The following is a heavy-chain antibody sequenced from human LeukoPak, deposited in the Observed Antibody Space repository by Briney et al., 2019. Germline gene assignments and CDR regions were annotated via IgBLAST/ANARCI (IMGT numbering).Heavy chain of an antibody. Sequence: PGGSLRLSCVGSGFTFRSHAMSWVRQAPEKGLEFVSGIYENGGTTYYADSVKGRFSISRDNSKNTLYLQVNSLRVEDTAVYYCARRVLGAVGYFDYWGQGALVTVSS. V-gene: IGHV3-23*01. D-gene: IGHD4-23*01. CDR1: GFTFRSHA. CDR2: IYENGGTT. CDR3: ARRVLGAVGYFDY. J-gene: IGHJ4*02.